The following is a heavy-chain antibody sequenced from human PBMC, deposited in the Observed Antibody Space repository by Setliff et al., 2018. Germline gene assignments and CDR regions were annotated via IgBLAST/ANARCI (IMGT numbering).Heavy chain of an antibody. D-gene: IGHD1-26*01. Sequence: GGSLRLSCAAAGFTFSSHWMHWVRQAPGKRLMWVSRINNDGSSTTYEDSVKGRFTISRDNAKNTLYLQMNSLRAEDTAVYYCARDATSGSYRGAFDIWGQGTMVTVSS. V-gene: IGHV3-74*01. CDR2: INNDGSST. CDR3: ARDATSGSYRGAFDI. CDR1: GFTFSSHW. J-gene: IGHJ3*02.